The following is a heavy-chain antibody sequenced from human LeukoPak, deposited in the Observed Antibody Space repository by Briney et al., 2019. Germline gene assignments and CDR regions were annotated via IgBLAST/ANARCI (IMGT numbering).Heavy chain of an antibody. CDR1: WFTISSNY. V-gene: IGHV3-53*01. CDR2: FFSGGRT. J-gene: IGHJ5*02. CDR3: ARDRGYCISTSCYMWFDP. Sequence: PGGSLRLSCAASWFTISSNYMRWVRQAPGKGLEWVLAFFSGGRTYYADSVKGRFTISRDNSKNTLYLQMISLRAEDTAVYYCARDRGYCISTSCYMWFDPWGQGTLVTVSS. D-gene: IGHD2-2*02.